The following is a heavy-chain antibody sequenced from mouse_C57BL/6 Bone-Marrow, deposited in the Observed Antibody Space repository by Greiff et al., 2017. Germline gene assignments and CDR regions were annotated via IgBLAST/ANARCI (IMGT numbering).Heavy chain of an antibody. CDR2: IDPNSGGT. CDR1: GYTFTSYW. J-gene: IGHJ3*01. CDR3: ARRSPTDGSFAY. D-gene: IGHD2-3*01. V-gene: IGHV1-72*01. Sequence: QVQLQQPGAELVKPGASVKLSCKASGYTFTSYWMHWVKQRPGRGLERIGRIDPNSGGTKYNEKFKSKATLTVDKPSSTAYMQLSGLTSEDSAVYYCARRSPTDGSFAYWGQGTLVTVAA.